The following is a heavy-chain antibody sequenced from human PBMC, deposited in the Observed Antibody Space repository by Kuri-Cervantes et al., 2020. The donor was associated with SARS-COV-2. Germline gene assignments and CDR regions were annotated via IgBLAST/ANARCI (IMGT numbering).Heavy chain of an antibody. CDR1: GFTFSSYG. Sequence: GGSLRLSCAASGFTFSSYGMNWVRQAPGKGLEWVSYISSSSSTIYYADSVKGRFTISRDNAKNSLYLQMNSLRDEDTAVYYCAREGYYDSSGYFDYWGQGTLVTVSS. CDR3: AREGYYDSSGYFDY. J-gene: IGHJ4*02. D-gene: IGHD3-22*01. V-gene: IGHV3-48*02. CDR2: ISSSSSTI.